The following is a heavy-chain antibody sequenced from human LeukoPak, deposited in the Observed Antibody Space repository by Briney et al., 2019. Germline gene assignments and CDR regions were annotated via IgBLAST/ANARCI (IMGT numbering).Heavy chain of an antibody. CDR1: GFTFSDYY. CDR3: ASESLEAVPAELGNY. D-gene: IGHD2-2*01. CDR2: ISSSGSTI. Sequence: GGSLRLSCAASGFTFSDYYMSWIRQAPGKGLEWVSYISSSGSTIYYADSVKGRFTISRDNAKNSLYLQMNSLRAEDTAVYYCASESLEAVPAELGNYWGQGTLVTVSS. V-gene: IGHV3-11*04. J-gene: IGHJ4*02.